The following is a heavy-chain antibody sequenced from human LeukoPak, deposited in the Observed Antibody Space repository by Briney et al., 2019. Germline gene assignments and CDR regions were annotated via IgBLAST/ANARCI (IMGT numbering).Heavy chain of an antibody. J-gene: IGHJ6*03. V-gene: IGHV4-59*01. CDR3: ARFNGYYYYYMDV. CDR2: IYYSGST. Sequence: SETLSLTCTVSGGSISSYYWSWIRQPPGKGLEGIGYIYYSGSTNYNPSLKSRVTISVDTSKNQFSLKLSSVTAADTAVYYCARFNGYYYYYMDVWGKGTTVTVSS. D-gene: IGHD2-8*01. CDR1: GGSISSYY.